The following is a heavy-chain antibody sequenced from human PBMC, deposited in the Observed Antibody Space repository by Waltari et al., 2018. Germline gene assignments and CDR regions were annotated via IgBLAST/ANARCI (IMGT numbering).Heavy chain of an antibody. D-gene: IGHD4-17*01. CDR3: ARAPNYGGSYYFDY. CDR2: ISSSSSYI. J-gene: IGHJ4*02. Sequence: EVQLVESGGGLVKPGGSLRLSCAASGFHFSSYSMHWLRQAPGTGLEWVSSISSSSSYIYYADSVKGRFTISRDNAKNSLYLQMNSLRAEDTAVYYCARAPNYGGSYYFDYWGQGTLVTVSS. CDR1: GFHFSSYS. V-gene: IGHV3-21*01.